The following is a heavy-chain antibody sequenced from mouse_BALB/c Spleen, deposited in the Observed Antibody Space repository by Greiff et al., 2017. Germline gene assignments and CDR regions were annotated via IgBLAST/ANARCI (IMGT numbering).Heavy chain of an antibody. D-gene: IGHD1-1*01. CDR2: ISTYYGDA. CDR3: ARGGITTVEGYFDV. V-gene: IGHV1S137*01. CDR1: GYTFTDYA. J-gene: IGHJ1*01. Sequence: LVESGAELVRPGVSVKISCKGSGYTFTDYAMHWVKQSHAKSLEWIGVISTYYGDASYNQKFKGKATMTVDKSSSTAYMELARLTSEDSAIYYCARGGITTVEGYFDVWGAGTTVTVSS.